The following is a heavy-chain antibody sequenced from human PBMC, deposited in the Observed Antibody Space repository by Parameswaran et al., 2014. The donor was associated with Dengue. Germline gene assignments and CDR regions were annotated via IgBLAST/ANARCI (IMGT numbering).Heavy chain of an antibody. D-gene: IGHD5-12*01. CDR3: ARRGDSGYDPLDY. CDR2: ISYDGSNK. J-gene: IGHJ4*02. V-gene: IGHV3-30-3*01. Sequence: VRQMPGKGLEWVAVISYDGSNKYYADSVKGRFTISRDNSKNTLYLQMNSLRAEDTAVYYCARRGDSGYDPLDYWGQGTLVTVSS.